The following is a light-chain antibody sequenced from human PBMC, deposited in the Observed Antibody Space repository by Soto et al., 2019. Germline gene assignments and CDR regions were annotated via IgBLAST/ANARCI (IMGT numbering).Light chain of an antibody. J-gene: IGLJ1*01. Sequence: QSALTQPASVSGSPGQSITIPCTGTTSDVGGYNYVSLYQQHTGKAPKLMIYDVSNRPSGVSYRYFGSKSGSTAALTISGLQAEDEADYYCISCSTSSTYVFGTGSKVTVL. V-gene: IGLV2-14*01. CDR1: TSDVGGYNY. CDR2: DVS. CDR3: ISCSTSSTYV.